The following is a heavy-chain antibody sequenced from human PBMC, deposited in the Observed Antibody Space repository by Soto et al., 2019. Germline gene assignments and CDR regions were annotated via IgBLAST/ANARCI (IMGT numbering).Heavy chain of an antibody. D-gene: IGHD3-22*01. V-gene: IGHV1-69*02. J-gene: IGHJ6*02. CDR3: ARGGGDYYDSSGYYYYYYGMDV. Sequence: QVQLVQSGAEVKKPGSSVKVSCKASGGTFSSYTISWVRQAPGQGLEWMGRIIPILGIANYAQKFQGRVTITGDKTKGTAYQELGRLRSEDTAVYYCARGGGDYYDSSGYYYYYYGMDVWGQGTTVTVSS. CDR1: GGTFSSYT. CDR2: IIPILGIA.